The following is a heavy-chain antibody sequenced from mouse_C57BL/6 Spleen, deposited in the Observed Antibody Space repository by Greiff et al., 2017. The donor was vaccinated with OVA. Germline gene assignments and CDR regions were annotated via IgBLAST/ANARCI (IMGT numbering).Heavy chain of an antibody. CDR2: IYPGDGDT. V-gene: IGHV1-82*01. J-gene: IGHJ2*01. CDR1: GYAFSSSW. CDR3: ARLDGYLDY. Sequence: QVQLKESGPELVKPGASVKISCKASGYAFSSSWMNWVKQRPGKGLEWIGRIYPGDGDTNYNGKFKGKATLTADKSSSTAYMQLSSLTSEDSAVYFCARLDGYLDYWGQGTTLTVSS. D-gene: IGHD2-3*01.